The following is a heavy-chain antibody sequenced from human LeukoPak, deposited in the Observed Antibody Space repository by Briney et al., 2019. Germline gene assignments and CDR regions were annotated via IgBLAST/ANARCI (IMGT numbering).Heavy chain of an antibody. J-gene: IGHJ4*02. CDR2: IYHSGST. Sequence: SETLSLTCTVSGGSISSGGYYWSWIRQPPGEGLEWIGYIYHSGSTYYNPSLKSRVTISVDRSKNQFSLKLSSVTAADTAVYYCARDRELGYWGQGTLVTVSS. CDR3: ARDRELGY. D-gene: IGHD3-10*01. CDR1: GGSISSGGYY. V-gene: IGHV4-30-2*01.